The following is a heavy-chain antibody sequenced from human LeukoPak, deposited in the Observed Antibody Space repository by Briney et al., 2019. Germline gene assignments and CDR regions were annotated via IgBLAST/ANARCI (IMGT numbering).Heavy chain of an antibody. D-gene: IGHD3-9*01. CDR1: GYTFTSYD. Sequence: ASVKVSCKASGYTFTSYDINWVRQATGQGLEWMGWMNPNSGNTGYAQKFQGRVTMTRNTSISTAYMELSSLRSEDTAVYYCARASDILTGPNWFDPWGQGTLATVSS. CDR3: ARASDILTGPNWFDP. J-gene: IGHJ5*02. V-gene: IGHV1-8*01. CDR2: MNPNSGNT.